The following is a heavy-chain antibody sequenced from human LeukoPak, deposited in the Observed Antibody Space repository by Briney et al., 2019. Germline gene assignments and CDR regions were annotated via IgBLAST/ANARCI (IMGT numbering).Heavy chain of an antibody. CDR2: INHSGST. J-gene: IGHJ5*02. V-gene: IGHV4-34*01. CDR3: ARGLRIRRFDP. CDR1: GGSFSGYY. D-gene: IGHD2/OR15-2a*01. Sequence: SETLSLTCAVYGGSFSGYYWSWIRQPQGKGLEWIGEINHSGSTNYNPSLKSRVTISVDTSKNQFSLKLSSVTAADTAVYYCARGLRIRRFDPWGQGTLVTVSS.